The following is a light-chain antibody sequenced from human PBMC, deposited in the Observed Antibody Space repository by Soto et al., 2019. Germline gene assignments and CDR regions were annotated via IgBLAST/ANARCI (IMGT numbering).Light chain of an antibody. Sequence: EMVLTQSPATLSLSPGERATLSCRTSQSVSSSLAWYQQKLGQAPRVLIYDASSRPTDIPARFSGSGSGTDFTLTISSLEPEDFALYYCQQRSNWPITFGQGTRLEIK. CDR3: QQRSNWPIT. CDR2: DAS. V-gene: IGKV3-11*01. CDR1: QSVSSS. J-gene: IGKJ5*01.